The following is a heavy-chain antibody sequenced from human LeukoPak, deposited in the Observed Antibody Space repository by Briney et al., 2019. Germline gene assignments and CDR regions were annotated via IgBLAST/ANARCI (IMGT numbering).Heavy chain of an antibody. V-gene: IGHV4-39*01. CDR3: ARGYCSGGSCYREYYFDY. Sequence: SETLSLTCTVSGGSISSSSYYWGWIRQPPGKGLEWIGSIYYSGSTYYNPSLKSRVTISVDTSKNQFSLKLGSVTAADTAVYYCARGYCSGGSCYREYYFDYWGQGTLVTVSS. CDR1: GGSISSSSYY. D-gene: IGHD2-15*01. CDR2: IYYSGST. J-gene: IGHJ4*02.